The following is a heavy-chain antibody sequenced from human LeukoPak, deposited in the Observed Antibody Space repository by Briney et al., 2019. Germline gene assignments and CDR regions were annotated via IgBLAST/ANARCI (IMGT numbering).Heavy chain of an antibody. J-gene: IGHJ3*02. Sequence: PGGSLRLSCAASGFTFSSYSMNWVRQAPGKGLEWVSSISSSSSYIYYADSVKGRFTISRDNAKNSLYLQMNSLRAEDTAVYYCARDFREIWYYYDSGGYYLEAFDIWGQGTMVTVSS. V-gene: IGHV3-21*01. CDR1: GFTFSSYS. CDR2: ISSSSSYI. CDR3: ARDFREIWYYYDSGGYYLEAFDI. D-gene: IGHD3-22*01.